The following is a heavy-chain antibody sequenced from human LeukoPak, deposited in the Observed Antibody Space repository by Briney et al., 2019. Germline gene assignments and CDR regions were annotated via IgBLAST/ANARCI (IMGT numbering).Heavy chain of an antibody. Sequence: SETLSLTCTVSGDSISSYYWSWIRQPPGKGLEWIGYIYYSGSTNYNPSLKRRVTISIDASKKHFSLKLSSVTAADAAVYHCARFIAVARNWFDSWGQGTLVTVSS. CDR1: GDSISSYY. J-gene: IGHJ5*01. CDR3: ARFIAVARNWFDS. V-gene: IGHV4-59*13. CDR2: IYYSGST. D-gene: IGHD6-19*01.